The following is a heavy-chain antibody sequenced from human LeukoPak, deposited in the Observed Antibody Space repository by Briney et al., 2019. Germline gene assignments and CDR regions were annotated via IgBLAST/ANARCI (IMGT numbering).Heavy chain of an antibody. Sequence: GGSLRLSCTASGFTFGDYAMSWVRQAPGKGLEWVGFIRSKAYGGTTEYAASVKGRFTISRDDSKSIAYLQMNSLKTEDTAVYYCTRDYSSSSGGGWFDPWGQGTLVTVSS. CDR2: IRSKAYGGTT. CDR3: TRDYSSSSGGGWFDP. D-gene: IGHD6-6*01. J-gene: IGHJ5*02. V-gene: IGHV3-49*04. CDR1: GFTFGDYA.